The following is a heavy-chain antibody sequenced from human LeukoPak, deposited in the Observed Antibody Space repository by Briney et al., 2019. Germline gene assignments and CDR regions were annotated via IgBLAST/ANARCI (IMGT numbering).Heavy chain of an antibody. D-gene: IGHD2-21*02. CDR3: ASLAYCGGDCYFFWRYFDY. CDR2: IYSGGST. Sequence: PGGSLRLSCAASGFTFSDYSMNWVRQAPGKGLEWVSVIYSGGSTYYADSVKGRFTISRDNSKNTLYLQMNSLRAEDTAVYYCASLAYCGGDCYFFWRYFDYWGQGTLVTVSS. J-gene: IGHJ4*02. CDR1: GFTFSDYS. V-gene: IGHV3-66*01.